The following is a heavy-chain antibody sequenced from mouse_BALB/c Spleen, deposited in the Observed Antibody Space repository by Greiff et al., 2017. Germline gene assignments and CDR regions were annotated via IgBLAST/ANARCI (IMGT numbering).Heavy chain of an antibody. CDR2: IRNKANGYTT. J-gene: IGHJ1*01. Sequence: EVHLVESGGGLVQPGGSLRLSCATSGFTFTDYYMSWVRQPPGKALEWLGFIRNKANGYTTEYSASVKGRFTISRDNSQSILYLQMNTLRAEDSATYYCASCYYGSSYWYFDVWGAGTTVTVSS. V-gene: IGHV7-3*02. CDR3: ASCYYGSSYWYFDV. CDR1: GFTFTDYY. D-gene: IGHD1-1*01.